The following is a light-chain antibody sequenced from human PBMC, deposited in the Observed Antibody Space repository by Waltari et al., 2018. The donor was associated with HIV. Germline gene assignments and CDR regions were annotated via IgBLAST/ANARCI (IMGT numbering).Light chain of an antibody. J-gene: IGKJ2*01. CDR3: QQYDIYPYT. Sequence: DIQMTQSPSTLSASVGDRVLITCRASQSVSGWLAWFQQKPGKAPKLLIYETSNLESGLPSRFSAAGSGAEFTLTISSLQPEDFATYYCQQYDIYPYTFGQGTKLEI. CDR1: QSVSGW. V-gene: IGKV1-5*03. CDR2: ETS.